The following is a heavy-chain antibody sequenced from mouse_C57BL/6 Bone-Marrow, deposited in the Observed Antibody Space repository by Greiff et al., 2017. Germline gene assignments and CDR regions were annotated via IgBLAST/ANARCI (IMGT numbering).Heavy chain of an antibody. Sequence: VQLKQSGPELVKPGASVKISCKASGYSFTGYYMHWVKQSHGNILDWIGYIYPYNGVSSYNQKFKGKATLTVDKSSSTAYMELRSLTSEDSAVYYCARFYDYDGGYYYAMDYWGQGTSVTVSS. CDR3: ARFYDYDGGYYYAMDY. D-gene: IGHD2-4*01. CDR1: GYSFTGYY. J-gene: IGHJ4*01. V-gene: IGHV1-31*01. CDR2: IYPYNGVS.